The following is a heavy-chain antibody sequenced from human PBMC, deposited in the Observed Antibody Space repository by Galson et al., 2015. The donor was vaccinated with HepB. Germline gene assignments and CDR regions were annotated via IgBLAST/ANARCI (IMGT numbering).Heavy chain of an antibody. J-gene: IGHJ3*02. D-gene: IGHD6-13*01. CDR3: ASLDSNSPFDAFHM. V-gene: IGHV1-69*04. CDR1: GGTFSSSA. CDR2: IIPIVGII. Sequence: SVKVSCKASGGTFSSSAISWVRQAPGQGLEWMGRIIPIVGIINYAQKFQDRVTITADKSTSTTYMELRSLGSEDTAVYYCASLDSNSPFDAFHMWGQGTMVTVSS.